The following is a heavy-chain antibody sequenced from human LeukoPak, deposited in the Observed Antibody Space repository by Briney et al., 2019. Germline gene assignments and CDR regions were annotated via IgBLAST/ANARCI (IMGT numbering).Heavy chain of an antibody. J-gene: IGHJ4*02. Sequence: PSETLSLTCTVSGGSISSYYWSWIRQPPGKGLEWSGYIYYSGSTNYNPSLKSRVTISVDTSKNQFSLKLSSVTAADTAVYYCARGGYYDYVWGSYRYWGQGTLVTVSS. D-gene: IGHD3-16*01. CDR3: ARGGYYDYVWGSYRY. CDR2: IYYSGST. V-gene: IGHV4-59*01. CDR1: GGSISSYY.